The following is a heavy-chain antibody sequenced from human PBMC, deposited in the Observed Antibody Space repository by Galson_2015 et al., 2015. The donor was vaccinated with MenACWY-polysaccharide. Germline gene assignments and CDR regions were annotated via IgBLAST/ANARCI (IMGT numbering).Heavy chain of an antibody. J-gene: IGHJ5*02. Sequence: SVKVSCKASGYTFSSYYIHWVRQAPGQGLEWMGIINPSGGSTSYAQMFQGRVTMTRDTSTTTVYMELSSLRSEDTAMYYCARGYCNNARCYWLDPWGQGTLVTVSS. V-gene: IGHV1-46*01. CDR1: GYTFSSYY. CDR3: ARGYCNNARCYWLDP. CDR2: INPSGGST. D-gene: IGHD2-2*01.